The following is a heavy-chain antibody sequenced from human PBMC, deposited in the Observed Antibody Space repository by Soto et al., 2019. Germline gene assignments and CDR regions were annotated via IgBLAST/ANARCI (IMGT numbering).Heavy chain of an antibody. CDR2: IYYSGST. CDR1: GGSISSSSYY. Sequence: PSETLSLTCTVSGGSISSSSYYWGWIRQPPGKGLEWIGSIYYSGSTYYNPSLKSRVTISVDTSKNQFSLKLSSVTAADTAVYYCARHPSLWFGELLFVYFDYWGQGTLVTVSS. D-gene: IGHD3-10*01. V-gene: IGHV4-39*01. J-gene: IGHJ4*02. CDR3: ARHPSLWFGELLFVYFDY.